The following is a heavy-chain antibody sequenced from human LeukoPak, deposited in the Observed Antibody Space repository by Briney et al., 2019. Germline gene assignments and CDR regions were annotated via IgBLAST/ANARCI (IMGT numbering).Heavy chain of an antibody. D-gene: IGHD4-17*01. CDR3: ARVSVSDYGDFSGLDF. CDR2: IYRGGAT. CDR1: GFTVSDRY. J-gene: IGHJ4*02. Sequence: PGGSLRLSCAVSGFTVSDRYMTWVRQAPGKGLEWVSVIYRGGATYYAESVEGRFTISRDNSKNTLYLQMNTLRAEDTALYYCARVSVSDYGDFSGLDFWGQGTLVTVSS. V-gene: IGHV3-53*01.